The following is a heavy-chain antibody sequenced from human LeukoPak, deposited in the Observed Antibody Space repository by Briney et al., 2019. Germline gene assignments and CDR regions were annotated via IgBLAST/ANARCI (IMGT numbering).Heavy chain of an antibody. J-gene: IGHJ3*02. Sequence: SETLSLTCTVSGDSISNYYWSWVRQPPGKGLEWIGYIYYSGSTNYNPSLKNRVTISVDTSKNQFSLKLSSVTAADTAVYYCARDLATAATADRAFDIWGPGTMVTVSS. CDR3: ARDLATAATADRAFDI. V-gene: IGHV4-59*01. D-gene: IGHD6-13*01. CDR2: IYYSGST. CDR1: GDSISNYY.